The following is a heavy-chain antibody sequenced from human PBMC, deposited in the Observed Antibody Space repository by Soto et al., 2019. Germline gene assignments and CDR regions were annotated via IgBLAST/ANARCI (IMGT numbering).Heavy chain of an antibody. V-gene: IGHV3-7*04. CDR1: GFNFRDYW. CDR2: INEDGSEK. Sequence: GGSLRLSCAASGFNFRDYWMSWVRQAPGKGLEWVAKINEDGSEKYYVDSVKGRFTISRDNAKNSLYLQMNSLTVEDTAMYYCARASSSTSGAIDYWGQGTLVTVSS. J-gene: IGHJ4*02. CDR3: ARASSSTSGAIDY. D-gene: IGHD2-2*01.